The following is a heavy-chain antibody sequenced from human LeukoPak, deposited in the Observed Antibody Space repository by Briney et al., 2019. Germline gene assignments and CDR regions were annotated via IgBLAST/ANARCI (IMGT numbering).Heavy chain of an antibody. CDR2: ISAYNGNI. CDR1: GYTFTSYG. V-gene: IGHV1-18*01. J-gene: IGHJ4*02. Sequence: ASVKVSCKASGYTFTSYGISWVRQAPGQGLEWMGWISAYNGNINYAQKLQGRVTMTTDTSTSTAYMELRSLRSDDTAVYYCARGPAFGGVIVIPFDYWGQGTLVTVSS. CDR3: ARGPAFGGVIVIPFDY. D-gene: IGHD3-16*02.